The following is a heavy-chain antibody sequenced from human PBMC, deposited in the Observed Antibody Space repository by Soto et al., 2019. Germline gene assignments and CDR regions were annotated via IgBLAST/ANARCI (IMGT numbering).Heavy chain of an antibody. CDR2: IYISGST. D-gene: IGHD3-10*01. Sequence: ESGGGLVQPGGSLRLSCAASGFSVSSTYMNWVRQAPGKGLEWVSVIYISGSTRYADSLRGRFTTSRQNSENTLFLQLMSLRHEDTAVYYCVRGLWFGQLYADLWGQGTLVTVSS. J-gene: IGHJ5*02. CDR1: GFSVSSTY. CDR3: VRGLWFGQLYADL. V-gene: IGHV3-53*04.